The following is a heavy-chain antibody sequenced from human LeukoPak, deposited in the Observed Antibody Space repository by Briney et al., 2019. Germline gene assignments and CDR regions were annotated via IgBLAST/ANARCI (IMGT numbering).Heavy chain of an antibody. CDR3: ARGHNSGYYLKY. J-gene: IGHJ4*02. V-gene: IGHV3-21*05. CDR1: GFTFSNYG. D-gene: IGHD3-22*01. CDR2: ISGSSSYT. Sequence: GGSLRLSCATSGFTFSNYGMHWVRQAPGKGLEWVSDISGSSSYTDYADSVKGRFTISKDNANSSVFLQMDSLRAEDTAVYYCARGHNSGYYLKYWGQGTLVTVSS.